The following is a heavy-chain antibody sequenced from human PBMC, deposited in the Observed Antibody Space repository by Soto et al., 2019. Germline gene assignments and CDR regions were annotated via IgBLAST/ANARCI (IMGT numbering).Heavy chain of an antibody. V-gene: IGHV1-18*01. D-gene: IGHD4-17*01. CDR1: GYTFTSYG. CDR2: ISAYNGNT. CDR3: ASSAGVTTVKYFQH. J-gene: IGHJ1*01. Sequence: ASLKVSCKASGYTFTSYGISWVRQAPGQGLEWMGWISAYNGNTNYAQKLQGRVTMTTDTSTSTAYMELRSLRSDDTAVYYCASSAGVTTVKYFQHWGQGTLVTVSS.